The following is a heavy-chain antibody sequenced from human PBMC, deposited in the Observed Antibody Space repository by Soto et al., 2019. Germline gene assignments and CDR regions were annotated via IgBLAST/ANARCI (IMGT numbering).Heavy chain of an antibody. CDR2: ISHSGST. Sequence: SETLSLTCAVYGGSFSGYYWSWIRQPPGKGLEWIGEISHSGSTNYNPSLKSRVTISVDTSKNQFSLKLSSVTAADTAVYYCARRPAVVPAAIDYYGMDGWGQGTTVTVSS. V-gene: IGHV4-34*01. D-gene: IGHD2-2*01. J-gene: IGHJ6*02. CDR3: ARRPAVVPAAIDYYGMDG. CDR1: GGSFSGYY.